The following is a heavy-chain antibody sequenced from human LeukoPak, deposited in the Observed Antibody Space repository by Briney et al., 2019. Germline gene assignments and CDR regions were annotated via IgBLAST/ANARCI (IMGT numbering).Heavy chain of an antibody. CDR3: ARGSSGAGIDY. CDR2: IYHSGST. D-gene: IGHD6-13*01. CDR1: GYSISSGYY. Sequence: PSETLSLTCTVSGYSISSGYYWGWIRQPPGKGLEWIGSIYHSGSTYYNPSLKSRVTISVDTSKNQFSLKLSSVTAADTAVYYCARGSSGAGIDYWGQGTLVTVSS. V-gene: IGHV4-38-2*02. J-gene: IGHJ4*02.